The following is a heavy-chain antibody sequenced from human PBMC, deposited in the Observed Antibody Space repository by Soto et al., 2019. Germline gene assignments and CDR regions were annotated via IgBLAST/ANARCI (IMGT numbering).Heavy chain of an antibody. CDR1: GFTFSSYS. D-gene: IGHD3-22*01. Sequence: GGSLRLSCAASGFTFSSYSMNWVRQAPGKGLEWVSSISSSSSYIYYADSVKGRFTISRDNAKNSLYLQMNSLRAEDTAVYYCARALSDYYDSSGYPSGYWGQGTLVTVSS. CDR3: ARALSDYYDSSGYPSGY. J-gene: IGHJ4*02. CDR2: ISSSSSYI. V-gene: IGHV3-21*01.